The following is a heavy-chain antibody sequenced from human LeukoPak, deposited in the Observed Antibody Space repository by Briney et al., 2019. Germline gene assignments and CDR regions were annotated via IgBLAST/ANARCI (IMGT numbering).Heavy chain of an antibody. J-gene: IGHJ4*02. CDR3: ARGRYYDYIWGSYRSNYFDY. CDR2: INHSGST. V-gene: IGHV4-34*01. D-gene: IGHD3-16*02. CDR1: GGSFSGYY. Sequence: KPSETLSLTCAVYGGSFSGYYWSWIRQPPGKGLEWIGEINHSGSTNYNPSLKSRVTISVDTSKNQFSLKLSSVTAADTAVYYCARGRYYDYIWGSYRSNYFDYWGRGTLVTVSS.